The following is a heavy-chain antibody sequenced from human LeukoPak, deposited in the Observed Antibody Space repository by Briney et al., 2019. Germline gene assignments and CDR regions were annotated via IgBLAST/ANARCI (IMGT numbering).Heavy chain of an antibody. CDR2: IIPILGIA. CDR3: ARDVSDIVVVPAATGT. V-gene: IGHV1-69*04. Sequence: ASVKGSCKASGGTFSSYAISWVRQAPGQGLEWMGRIIPILGIANYAQKFQGRVAITADKSTSTAYMELSSLRSEDTAVYYCARDVSDIVVVPAATGTWGQGTLVTVSS. J-gene: IGHJ4*02. CDR1: GGTFSSYA. D-gene: IGHD2-2*01.